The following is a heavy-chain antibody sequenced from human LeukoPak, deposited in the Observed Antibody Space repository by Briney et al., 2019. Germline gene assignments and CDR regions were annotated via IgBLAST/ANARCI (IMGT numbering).Heavy chain of an antibody. CDR2: INQDGGEK. V-gene: IGHV3-7*03. D-gene: IGHD5-18*01. Sequence: GGSLRLSCAASGFTFSSHWMNWVRQAPGKGLEWVAHINQDGGEKFYVDSVKGRFTISRDNAKNSLYLQMNSLRAEDTALYYCAKDIGGYSYGLYPLWGKGTTVTVSS. J-gene: IGHJ6*04. CDR3: AKDIGGYSYGLYPL. CDR1: GFTFSSHW.